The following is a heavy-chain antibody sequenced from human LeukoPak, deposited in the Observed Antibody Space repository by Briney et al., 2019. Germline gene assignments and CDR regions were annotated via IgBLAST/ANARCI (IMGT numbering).Heavy chain of an antibody. J-gene: IGHJ4*02. CDR3: ARVSTVTRLGFDY. D-gene: IGHD4-17*01. Sequence: GGSLRLSCAASGFTFSSYSMNWVRQAPGKGLEWVSSISRSSSYIYYADSVKGRFTISRDNAKNSLYLQMNSLRAEDTAVYYCARVSTVTRLGFDYWGQGTLVTVSS. V-gene: IGHV3-21*01. CDR2: ISRSSSYI. CDR1: GFTFSSYS.